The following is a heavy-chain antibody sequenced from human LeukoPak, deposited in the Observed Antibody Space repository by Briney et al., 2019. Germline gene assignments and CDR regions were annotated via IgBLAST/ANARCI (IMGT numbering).Heavy chain of an antibody. V-gene: IGHV4-34*01. CDR2: IYHSGST. CDR1: GGSFSAYY. J-gene: IGHJ5*02. D-gene: IGHD6-6*01. Sequence: PSETLSLNCAVYGGSFSAYYWSWIRQPPGKGLEWIGYIYHSGSTYYNPSLKSRVTISVDRSKNQFSLKLSSVTAADTAVYYCARAIAAQANWFDPWGQGTLVTVSS. CDR3: ARAIAAQANWFDP.